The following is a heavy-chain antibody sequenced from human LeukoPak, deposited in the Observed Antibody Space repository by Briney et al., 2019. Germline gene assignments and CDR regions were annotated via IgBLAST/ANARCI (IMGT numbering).Heavy chain of an antibody. CDR3: ARADSSGYYYGLDY. Sequence: ASVKVSCKASGYTFTSSYMHWVRPAPGQGLEWMEIINPSGGSTNYAQKFQGRVTMNRDTSTSKVYMELSSLRAEDTAVYYCARADSSGYYYGLDYWGQGTLVTVSS. J-gene: IGHJ4*02. CDR1: GYTFTSSY. V-gene: IGHV1-46*01. D-gene: IGHD3-22*01. CDR2: INPSGGST.